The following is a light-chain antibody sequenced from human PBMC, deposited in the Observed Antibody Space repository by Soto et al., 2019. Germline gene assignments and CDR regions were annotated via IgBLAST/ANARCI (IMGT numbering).Light chain of an antibody. J-gene: IGLJ1*01. CDR2: EVS. CDR3: SSYTSTSTYV. Sequence: SALTQAACVSGCPGQSIGISCTGTSSDVGGYNYVSWYQQHPGKAPKLMISEVSNRPSGVSNRFSGSKSGNTASLTISGLQAEDESDYYCSSYTSTSTYVFGTGTKVTVL. V-gene: IGLV2-14*01. CDR1: SSDVGGYNY.